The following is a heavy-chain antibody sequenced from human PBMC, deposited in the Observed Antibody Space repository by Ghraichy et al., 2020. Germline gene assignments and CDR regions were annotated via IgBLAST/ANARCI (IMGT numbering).Heavy chain of an antibody. D-gene: IGHD2-2*02. CDR2: IYYSGST. V-gene: IGHV4-31*03. CDR1: DGSISSGGYY. Sequence: SETLSLTCTVSDGSISSGGYYWSWIRQHPGKGLEWIGYIYYSGSTYYNPSLKSRVTISVDTSKNQFSLKLSSVTAADTAVYYCARERCSSTSCYRLDAFDIWGQGTMVTVSS. CDR3: ARERCSSTSCYRLDAFDI. J-gene: IGHJ3*02.